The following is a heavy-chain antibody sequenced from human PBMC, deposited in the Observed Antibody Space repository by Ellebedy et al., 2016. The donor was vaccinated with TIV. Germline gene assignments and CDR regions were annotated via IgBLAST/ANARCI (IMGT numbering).Heavy chain of an antibody. CDR1: GFTFSGYS. J-gene: IGHJ4*02. V-gene: IGHV3-48*01. Sequence: GESLKISCAASGFTFSGYSMNWVRQAPGKGLDWLAYISSGSRTIYYADSVKGRFTISRDNAKDSLFLQMNSLRADDTAVYYCTRECINGWRAFDYWGKGTLVTVSS. CDR2: ISSGSRTI. CDR3: TRECINGWRAFDY. D-gene: IGHD2-15*01.